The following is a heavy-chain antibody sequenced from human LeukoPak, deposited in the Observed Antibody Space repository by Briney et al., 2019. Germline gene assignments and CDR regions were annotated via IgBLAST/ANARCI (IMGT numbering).Heavy chain of an antibody. Sequence: PGGSLRLSCAASGFTFSSYSMIWVRHAPGKGLEWVSSISSSSSYIYYADSVRGRFPIPRDNDKHSLYLQKNSLRAEDTAVYYCASQAESSSSWGQGTLVTVSS. V-gene: IGHV3-21*01. J-gene: IGHJ4*02. D-gene: IGHD6-13*01. CDR1: GFTFSSYS. CDR3: ASQAESSSS. CDR2: ISSSSSYI.